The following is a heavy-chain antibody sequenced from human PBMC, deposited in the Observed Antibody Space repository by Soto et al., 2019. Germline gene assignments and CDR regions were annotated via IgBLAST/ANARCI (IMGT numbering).Heavy chain of an antibody. J-gene: IGHJ3*02. Sequence: LRLSCAASGFTFSNAWMSWVRQAPGKGLEWVGRIKSKTDGGTTDYAAPVKGRFTISRDDSKNTLYLQMNSLKTEDTAVYYCTTGYCSSTSCYPRVAFDIWGQGTMVTVSS. CDR3: TTGYCSSTSCYPRVAFDI. CDR2: IKSKTDGGTT. V-gene: IGHV3-15*01. D-gene: IGHD2-2*01. CDR1: GFTFSNAW.